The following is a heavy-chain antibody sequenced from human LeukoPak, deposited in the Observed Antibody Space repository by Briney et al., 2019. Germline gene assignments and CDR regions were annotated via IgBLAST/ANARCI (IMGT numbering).Heavy chain of an antibody. V-gene: IGHV3-48*01. Sequence: GGSLRLSCAASRFTFNKYGMIWVRQAPGKGLEWVSYISNTGTTMYYADSVKGRFTISRDNAKNSLYLQMNSLRAEDTAVYYCARDDYGPTPYWGQGTLVTVSS. D-gene: IGHD4-17*01. CDR2: ISNTGTTM. J-gene: IGHJ4*02. CDR3: ARDDYGPTPY. CDR1: RFTFNKYG.